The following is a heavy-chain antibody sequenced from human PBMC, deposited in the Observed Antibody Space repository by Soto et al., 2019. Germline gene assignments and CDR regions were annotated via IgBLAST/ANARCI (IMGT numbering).Heavy chain of an antibody. CDR1: GFTFSSYS. Sequence: EVQLVESGGGLVQPGGSLRLSCAASGFTFSSYSMNWVRQAPGKGLEWVSYISSSSSTIYYADSVKGRFTISRDNAKTSLSLQMNSMRAKDTAVYYCARPGRGYSSSWFDPWGRGTLVTVSS. V-gene: IGHV3-48*01. CDR3: ARPGRGYSSSWFDP. J-gene: IGHJ5*02. CDR2: ISSSSSTI. D-gene: IGHD6-13*01.